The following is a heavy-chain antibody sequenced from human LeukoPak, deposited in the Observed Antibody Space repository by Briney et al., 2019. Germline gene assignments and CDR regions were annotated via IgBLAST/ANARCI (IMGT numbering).Heavy chain of an antibody. CDR1: GYTFTSYG. D-gene: IGHD4-17*01. V-gene: IGHV1-18*01. CDR3: ARDAMFDYGDYGDFDY. J-gene: IGHJ4*02. CDR2: ISAYNGNT. Sequence: ASVKVPCKASGYTFTSYGISWVRQAPGQGLEWMGWISAYNGNTNYAQKLQGRVTMTTDTSTSTAYMELRSLRSDDTAVYYCARDAMFDYGDYGDFDYWGQGTLVTVSS.